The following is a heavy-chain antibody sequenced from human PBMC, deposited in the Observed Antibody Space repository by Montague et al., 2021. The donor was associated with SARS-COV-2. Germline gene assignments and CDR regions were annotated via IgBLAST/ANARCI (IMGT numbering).Heavy chain of an antibody. V-gene: IGHV4-4*02. CDR2: IYHDGST. J-gene: IGHJ4*02. CDR1: GGSISSFYW. D-gene: IGHD1-26*01. CDR3: ARFTSTGSGSYYIFDY. Sequence: SETLSLTCTVSGGSISSFYWSWVRQPPGKELEWIGEIYHDGSTNYNPPLKSRLTISVDKSKNQFSLKLRSVTAADTAVYYCARFTSTGSGSYYIFDYWGQGTLVTVSS.